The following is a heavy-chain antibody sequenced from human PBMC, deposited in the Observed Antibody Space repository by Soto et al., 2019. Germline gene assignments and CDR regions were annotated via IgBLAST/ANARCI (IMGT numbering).Heavy chain of an antibody. CDR2: ISDSGDRT. CDR3: AKDRGIIVKAGDAFDV. CDR1: GFTLSMSA. Sequence: GGSLRLSCASSGFTLSMSAVNWVRQAPGKGLEWVTYISDSGDRTYYADSVKGRFTISRDRSKNTVSLQMDSLRAEDTAVYYCAKDRGIIVKAGDAFDVWGQGTKVTVSS. J-gene: IGHJ3*01. D-gene: IGHD3-16*02. V-gene: IGHV3-23*01.